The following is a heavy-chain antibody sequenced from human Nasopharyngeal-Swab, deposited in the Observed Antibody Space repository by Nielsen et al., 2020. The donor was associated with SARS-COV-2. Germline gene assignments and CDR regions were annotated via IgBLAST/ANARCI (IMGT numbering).Heavy chain of an antibody. V-gene: IGHV3-21*01. D-gene: IGHD6-13*01. Sequence: EGSLRLSCAASGFTFSSYSMNWVRQAPGKGLEWVSSISSSSSYIYYADSVKGRFTISRDNAKNSLYLQMNSLRAEDTAVYYCARDPGIAAAGTFDYWGQGTLVTVSS. J-gene: IGHJ4*02. CDR3: ARDPGIAAAGTFDY. CDR1: GFTFSSYS. CDR2: ISSSSSYI.